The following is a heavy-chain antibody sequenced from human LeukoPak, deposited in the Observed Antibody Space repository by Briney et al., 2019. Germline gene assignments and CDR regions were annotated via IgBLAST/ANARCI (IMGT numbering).Heavy chain of an antibody. J-gene: IGHJ4*02. CDR2: IIPILGIA. CDR3: ARQYSSSWYYFDY. Sequence: ASVKVSCKASVGTFSSYAISWVRQAPGQGLEWMGRIIPILGIANYAQKFQGRVTITADKSTSTAYMELSSLRSEDTAVYYCARQYSSSWYYFDYWGQGSLVTVSS. V-gene: IGHV1-69*04. D-gene: IGHD6-13*01. CDR1: VGTFSSYA.